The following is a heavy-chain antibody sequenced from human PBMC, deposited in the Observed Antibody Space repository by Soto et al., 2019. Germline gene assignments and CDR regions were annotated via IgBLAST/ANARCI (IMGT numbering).Heavy chain of an antibody. D-gene: IGHD4-17*01. Sequence: QVQLQQSGPRLVKPSETLSLTCTVSSGPDRSHNWGWIRQPPGRGLEWIGYVYYTGDTAYNPSLRRRDTIXAXTXXTDISLTLTSVTAADTAVYYCVRQGIDYLHGLVDVWGQGTTVSVSS. V-gene: IGHV4-59*08. CDR2: VYYTGDT. J-gene: IGHJ6*02. CDR3: VRQGIDYLHGLVDV. CDR1: SGPDRSHN.